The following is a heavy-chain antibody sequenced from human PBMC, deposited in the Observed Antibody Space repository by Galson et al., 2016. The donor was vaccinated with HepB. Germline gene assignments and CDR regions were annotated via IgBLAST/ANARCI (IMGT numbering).Heavy chain of an antibody. D-gene: IGHD6-13*01. V-gene: IGHV1-69*06. CDR1: GGTFSSHA. J-gene: IGHJ4*02. Sequence: SVKVSCKASGGTFSSHAISWVRQAPGQGLEWMGGIIPIFDTVSYAQKFQGRVTITADKSTSTAYMELSSLRSEDTAVYYCARVGGPYNTSWSNFDYWGQGTLVTVSS. CDR2: IIPIFDTV. CDR3: ARVGGPYNTSWSNFDY.